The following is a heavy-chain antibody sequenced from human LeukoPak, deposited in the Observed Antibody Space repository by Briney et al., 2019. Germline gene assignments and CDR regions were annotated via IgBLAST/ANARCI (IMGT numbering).Heavy chain of an antibody. CDR1: GGSISSYY. CDR3: ARVLYSSSWYTYYYYGMDV. CDR2: IYYSGST. J-gene: IGHJ6*02. Sequence: PSETLSLTCTVSGGSISSYYWSWIRQPPGKGLEWIGYIYYSGSTNYNPSLKSRVTISVDTSKNQFSLKLSSVTAADTAVYYCARVLYSSSWYTYYYYGMDVWGQGPTVTVSS. V-gene: IGHV4-59*01. D-gene: IGHD6-13*01.